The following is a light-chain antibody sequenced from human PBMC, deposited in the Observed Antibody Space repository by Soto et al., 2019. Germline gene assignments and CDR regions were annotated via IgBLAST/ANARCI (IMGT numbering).Light chain of an antibody. CDR3: QQYGSSAPIT. CDR2: GAS. J-gene: IGKJ5*01. CDR1: QSVSSSY. V-gene: IGKV3-20*01. Sequence: EIVLTQSPGTLSLSPGERATLSCRASQSVSSSYLAWYQQKPGQAPRLLIYGASSRATGIPDRFSGSGSETGCTLTISRLEPEDFALYYWQQYGSSAPITFGQGTRLEIK.